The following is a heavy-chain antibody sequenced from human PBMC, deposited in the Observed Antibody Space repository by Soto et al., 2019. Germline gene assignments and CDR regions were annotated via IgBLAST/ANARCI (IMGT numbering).Heavy chain of an antibody. V-gene: IGHV1-69*01. CDR3: ARSQGSSTSLEIYYYYYYGMDV. J-gene: IGHJ6*02. CDR2: IIPISVTT. Sequence: QVQLVQSGAEVKKPGSSVKVSCKASGGTFSSYAISWVRQAPGQGLEWMRGIIPISVTTNYAQKFQGRVTLTADESTSTAYMELSSLRSEDTAVYYCARSQGSSTSLEIYYYYYYGMDVWGQGTTVTVSS. D-gene: IGHD2-2*01. CDR1: GGTFSSYA.